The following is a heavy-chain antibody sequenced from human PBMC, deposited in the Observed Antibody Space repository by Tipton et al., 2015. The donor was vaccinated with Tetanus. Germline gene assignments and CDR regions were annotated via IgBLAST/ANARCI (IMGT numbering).Heavy chain of an antibody. CDR2: SWYDGTDK. V-gene: IGHV3-33*06. Sequence: SLRLSCAASGFIFSSYGIHWVRQAPGKGLEWVAVSWYDGTDKYYADSVKGRFTISRDNSKNTLYLQMGSLRPEDTAVYYCVNDIHSFSSYWGQGTLVTVSS. D-gene: IGHD2/OR15-2a*01. CDR1: GFIFSSYG. J-gene: IGHJ4*02. CDR3: VNDIHSFSSY.